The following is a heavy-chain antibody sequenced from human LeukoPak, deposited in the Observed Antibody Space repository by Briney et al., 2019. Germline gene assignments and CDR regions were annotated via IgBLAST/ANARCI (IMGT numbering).Heavy chain of an antibody. CDR2: INHSGST. CDR3: ARELTD. J-gene: IGHJ4*02. D-gene: IGHD2-15*01. Sequence: SETLSLTCAVYGGSFSGCYWSWIRQPPGKGLEWIGEINHSGSTNYNPSLKSRVTISVDTSKNQFSLKLSSVTAADTAVYYCARELTDWGQGTLVTVSS. V-gene: IGHV4-34*01. CDR1: GGSFSGCY.